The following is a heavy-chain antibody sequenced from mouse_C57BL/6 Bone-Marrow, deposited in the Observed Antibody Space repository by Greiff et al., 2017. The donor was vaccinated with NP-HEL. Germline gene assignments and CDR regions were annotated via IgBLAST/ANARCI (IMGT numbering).Heavy chain of an antibody. CDR3: ARTLYYYGSSPFAY. CDR2: INPNNGGT. V-gene: IGHV1-22*01. J-gene: IGHJ3*01. Sequence: VQLKESGPELVKPGASVKMSCKASGYTFTDYNMHWVKQSHGKSLEWIGYINPNNGGTSYNQKFKGKATLTVNKSSSTAYMELRSLTSEDSAVYYCARTLYYYGSSPFAYWGQGTLVTVSA. CDR1: GYTFTDYN. D-gene: IGHD1-1*01.